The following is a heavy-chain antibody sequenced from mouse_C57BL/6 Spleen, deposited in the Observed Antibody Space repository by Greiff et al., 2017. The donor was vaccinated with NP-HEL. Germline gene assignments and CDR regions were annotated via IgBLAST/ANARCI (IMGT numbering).Heavy chain of an antibody. Sequence: VQLQQSGPELVKPGASVKISCKASGYAFSSSWMNWVKQRPGKGLEWIGRIYPGDGDTNYNGKFKGKATLTADKSSSTAYMQLSSLSSEDSAVYFCANWDYDKRAYAMDYWGQGTSVTVSS. CDR3: ANWDYDKRAYAMDY. CDR1: GYAFSSSW. V-gene: IGHV1-82*01. CDR2: IYPGDGDT. J-gene: IGHJ4*01. D-gene: IGHD2-4*01.